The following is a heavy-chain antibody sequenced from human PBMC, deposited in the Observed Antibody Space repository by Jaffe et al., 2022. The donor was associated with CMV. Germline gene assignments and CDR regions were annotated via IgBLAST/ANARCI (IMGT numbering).Heavy chain of an antibody. Sequence: QVQLQESGPGLVKPSETLSLTCTVSGGSISSYYWSWIRQPPGKGLEWIGYIYYSGSTNYNPSLKSRVTISVDTSKNQFSLKLSSVTAADTAVYYCARARTIFGVVTPFDYWGQGTLVTVSS. D-gene: IGHD3-3*01. CDR3: ARARTIFGVVTPFDY. J-gene: IGHJ4*02. CDR2: IYYSGST. CDR1: GGSISSYY. V-gene: IGHV4-59*01.